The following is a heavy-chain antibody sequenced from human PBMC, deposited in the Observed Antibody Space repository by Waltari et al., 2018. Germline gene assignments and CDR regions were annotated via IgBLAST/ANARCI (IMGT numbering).Heavy chain of an antibody. Sequence: EVQLVESGGVVVQPGGSLRLSCAASGFTFEDYAMHWVRQAPGKGLEWVFLISWDGVSTYYADSGKGRFTISRDNSKNSLYLQMNSLRAEDTALYYCARTLTTVALFDIWGQGTMVTVAS. CDR3: ARTLTTVALFDI. CDR1: GFTFEDYA. D-gene: IGHD4-17*01. J-gene: IGHJ3*02. V-gene: IGHV3-43D*03. CDR2: ISWDGVST.